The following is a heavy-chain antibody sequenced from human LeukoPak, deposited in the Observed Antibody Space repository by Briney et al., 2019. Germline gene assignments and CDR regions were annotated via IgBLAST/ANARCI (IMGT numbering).Heavy chain of an antibody. Sequence: PGGSLRLSCAASGFTFSIYAMSWVRQAPGKGLAWVSGLNEDGGYTYYADSVKGRFTISRDNSENTLYLQMNSLRAEDTAVYYCARDQSIAGPTTADYWGQGTLVTVSS. CDR2: LNEDGGYT. J-gene: IGHJ4*02. V-gene: IGHV3-23*01. CDR1: GFTFSIYA. CDR3: ARDQSIAGPTTADY. D-gene: IGHD1-26*01.